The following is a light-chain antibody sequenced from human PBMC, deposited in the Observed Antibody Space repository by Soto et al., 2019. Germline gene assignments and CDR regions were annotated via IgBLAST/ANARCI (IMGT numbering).Light chain of an antibody. Sequence: EIVLTQSPGTLSLSPGERATLSCRASQIVDSSHLAWYQQRSGQAPRVLIYATSSRATGIPDRFSGSGSGTDFTLTISSLQPEDFATYYCQQSYSSPPTFGQGTKVGIK. CDR2: ATS. V-gene: IGKV3-20*01. CDR3: QQSYSSPPT. CDR1: QIVDSSH. J-gene: IGKJ1*01.